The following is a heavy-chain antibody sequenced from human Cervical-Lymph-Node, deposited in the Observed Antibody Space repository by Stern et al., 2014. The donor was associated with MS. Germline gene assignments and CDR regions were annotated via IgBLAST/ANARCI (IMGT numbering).Heavy chain of an antibody. CDR2: FDPEHGEI. V-gene: IGHV1-24*01. J-gene: IGHJ6*02. CDR1: GYTFTELP. CDR3: ATRGYRVLDGSYYYLGIDV. D-gene: IGHD3-22*01. Sequence: VQLVESGAEVKKPGASVTVSCKVSGYTFTELPMHWVRQAPGKGLEWMGGFDPEHGEIVYAQNFQGRVTMTEDTSIDTAFMEMRGLTSDDTAVYYCATRGYRVLDGSYYYLGIDVWGQGTTVSVSS.